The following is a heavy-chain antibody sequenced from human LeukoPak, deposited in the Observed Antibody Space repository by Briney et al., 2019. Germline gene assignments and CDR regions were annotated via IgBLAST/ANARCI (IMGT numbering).Heavy chain of an antibody. J-gene: IGHJ4*02. Sequence: GASVKVSCKASGYTFTGYYMHWVRQAPGQGLEWMGRIIPILGIANYAQKFQGRVTITADKSTSTAYMELSSLRSEDTAVYYCASDYAEMATIEPTDDYWGQGTLVTVSS. V-gene: IGHV1-69*04. CDR1: GYTFTGYY. CDR2: IIPILGIA. CDR3: ASDYAEMATIEPTDDY. D-gene: IGHD5-24*01.